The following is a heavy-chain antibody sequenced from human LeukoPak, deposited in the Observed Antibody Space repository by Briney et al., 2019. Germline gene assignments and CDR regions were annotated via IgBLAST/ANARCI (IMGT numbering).Heavy chain of an antibody. CDR3: ARGSYGTNFDY. D-gene: IGHD5-18*01. CDR2: INPNSGNT. Sequence: ASVKVSCKASGYTFTGYYMHWVRQAPGQGLEWMGWINPNSGNTGYAQKFQGRVTMTRNTSISTAYMELSSLRSEDTAVHYCARGSYGTNFDYWGQGTLVTVSS. V-gene: IGHV1-8*02. J-gene: IGHJ4*02. CDR1: GYTFTGYY.